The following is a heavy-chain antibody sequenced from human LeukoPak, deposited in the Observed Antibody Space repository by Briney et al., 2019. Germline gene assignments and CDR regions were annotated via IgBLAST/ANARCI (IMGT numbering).Heavy chain of an antibody. D-gene: IGHD4-17*01. CDR3: ARDQLGYGDYVGGNDY. V-gene: IGHV3-7*01. CDR2: IKQDGSEK. J-gene: IGHJ4*02. Sequence: GGSLRLSCAASGFTFSSYWMSWVRQAPGKGLEWEVNIKQDGSEKYYVDSVKGRFTISRDNAKNSLYLQMNSLRAEDTAVYYCARDQLGYGDYVGGNDYWGQGTLVTVSS. CDR1: GFTFSSYW.